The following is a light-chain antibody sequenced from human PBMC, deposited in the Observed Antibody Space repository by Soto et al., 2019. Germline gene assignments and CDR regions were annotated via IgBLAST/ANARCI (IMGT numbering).Light chain of an antibody. J-gene: IGKJ5*01. CDR2: GAS. V-gene: IGKV3-20*01. CDR1: QSVSSSY. CDR3: QQYGTSPPST. Sequence: EIVLTQSPGTLSLSPGERATLSCRASQSVSSSYLAWYQQKPGQAPRLLINGASSRATGIPDRFSGSGSGTDFTLTISRLEPEDFAVYYCQQYGTSPPSTFGQGTRLGIK.